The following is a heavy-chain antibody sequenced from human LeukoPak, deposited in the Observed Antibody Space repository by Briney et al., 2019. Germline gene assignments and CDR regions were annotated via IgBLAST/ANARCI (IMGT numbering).Heavy chain of an antibody. CDR2: IKQDGSEK. CDR3: ARFTSLGA. D-gene: IGHD3-16*01. V-gene: IGHV3-7*01. CDR1: GFTFRSYW. Sequence: PGGSLRLSCAASGFTFRSYWMSWVRQAPGKGLEWVANIKQDGSEKNYVDSVKGRFTISRDNAKNSLYLQMNSLRAEDTAVYYCARFTSLGAWGQGTLLTVSS. J-gene: IGHJ5*02.